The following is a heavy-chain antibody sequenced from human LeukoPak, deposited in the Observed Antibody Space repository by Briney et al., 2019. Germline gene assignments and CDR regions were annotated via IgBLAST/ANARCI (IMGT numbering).Heavy chain of an antibody. CDR2: IIPIFGTA. CDR1: GGTFSSYA. V-gene: IGHV1-69*05. CDR3: ATQRRIVVVPAAMWDYYYYMDV. D-gene: IGHD2-2*01. J-gene: IGHJ6*03. Sequence: GASVKVSCKASGGTFSSYAISWVRQAPGQGLEWMGGIIPIFGTANYAQKFQGRVTITTDESTSTAYMELSSLRSEDTAVYYCATQRRIVVVPAAMWDYYYYMDVWGKGTTVTVSS.